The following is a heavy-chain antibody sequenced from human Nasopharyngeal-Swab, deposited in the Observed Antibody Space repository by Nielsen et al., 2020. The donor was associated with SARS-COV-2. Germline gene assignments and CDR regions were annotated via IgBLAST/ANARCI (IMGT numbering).Heavy chain of an antibody. CDR1: GFTFSSYW. D-gene: IGHD3-3*01. J-gene: IGHJ6*02. V-gene: IGHV3-7*03. Sequence: GESLKISCAASGFTFSSYWMSWVRQAPGKGLEWVANIKQDGSEKYYVASVKGRFTISRDNAKNSLYLQMNSLRAEDTAVYYCARDSSDHYDFWSGYYTEAYYYYGMDVWGQGTTVTVSS. CDR3: ARDSSDHYDFWSGYYTEAYYYYGMDV. CDR2: IKQDGSEK.